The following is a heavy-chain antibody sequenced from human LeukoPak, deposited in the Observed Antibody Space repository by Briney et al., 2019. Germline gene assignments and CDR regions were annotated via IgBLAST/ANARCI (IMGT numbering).Heavy chain of an antibody. CDR2: MNPNSGNT. J-gene: IGHJ4*02. CDR1: GYTFTSYD. D-gene: IGHD5-12*01. Sequence: ASVKVSCKASGYTFTSYDINWVRQATGQGLEWMGWMNPNSGNTGYAQKFQGRVTITRNTSISTAYMELSSLRSEDTAVYYCAKVAVATAPHFDYWGQGTLVTVSS. CDR3: AKVAVATAPHFDY. V-gene: IGHV1-8*03.